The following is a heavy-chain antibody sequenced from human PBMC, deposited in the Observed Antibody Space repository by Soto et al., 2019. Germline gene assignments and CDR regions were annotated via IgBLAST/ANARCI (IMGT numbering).Heavy chain of an antibody. D-gene: IGHD2-21*02. CDR2: INAGNGNT. Sequence: QVQLVQSGAEEKKPGASVKVSCKASGYTFTSYAIHWVRQAPGQRLEWMGWINAGNGNTKYSQKFQGRVTITRDTSASTAYMELSSLRSEDTAVDYCAGSIVVVTALDYWGQGTLVTVSS. CDR1: GYTFTSYA. V-gene: IGHV1-3*05. J-gene: IGHJ4*02. CDR3: AGSIVVVTALDY.